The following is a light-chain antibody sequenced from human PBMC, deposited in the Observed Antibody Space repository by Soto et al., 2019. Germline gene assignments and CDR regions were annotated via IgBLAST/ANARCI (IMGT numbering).Light chain of an antibody. CDR1: SSNIGSNT. V-gene: IGLV1-44*01. Sequence: QSVLTQTPSASGTPGQRISISCSGRSSNIGSNTVNWYQQLPGTAPKLLIFGNDQRPSGVPDRFSGSKSGTSGSLAISGLQSEDEADYYCAVWDDSLNGVLFGGGTKLTV. CDR3: AVWDDSLNGVL. J-gene: IGLJ2*01. CDR2: GND.